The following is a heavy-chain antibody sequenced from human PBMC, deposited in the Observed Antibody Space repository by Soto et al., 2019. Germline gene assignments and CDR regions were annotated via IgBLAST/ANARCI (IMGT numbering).Heavy chain of an antibody. CDR1: GGSISSYY. CDR2: IYYSGST. V-gene: IGHV4-59*12. CDR3: ARVSGIYYYGMDV. J-gene: IGHJ6*02. D-gene: IGHD3-10*01. Sequence: SETLSLTCTVSGGSISSYYWSWIRQPPGKGLEWIGYIYYSGSTNYNPSLKSRVTISVDTSKNQFSLKLSSVTAAYTAVYYCARVSGIYYYGMDVWGQGTTVTVSS.